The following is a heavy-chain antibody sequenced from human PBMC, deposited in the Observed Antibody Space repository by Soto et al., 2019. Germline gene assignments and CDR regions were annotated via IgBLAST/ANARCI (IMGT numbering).Heavy chain of an antibody. CDR3: AHRPSHFSPYGFDI. D-gene: IGHD6-6*01. CDR1: GFSLSTNGVG. CDR2: IYWDDDK. Sequence: QITLKESGPTLVKPTQPLTLTCTFSGFSLSTNGVGVGWIRQPPGKALEWLALIYWDDDKRYSPSLKSRLTITKDTSKNQVVRTMTNMDPVDTGTYYCAHRPSHFSPYGFDICGKGRMVTVSS. V-gene: IGHV2-5*02. J-gene: IGHJ3*02.